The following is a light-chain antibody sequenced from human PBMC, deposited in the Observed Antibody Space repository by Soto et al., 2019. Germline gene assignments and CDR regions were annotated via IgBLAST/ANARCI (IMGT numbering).Light chain of an antibody. J-gene: IGKJ3*01. CDR3: QRYNSALFS. CDR2: AAS. V-gene: IGKV1-27*01. Sequence: DIQMTQSPSSLSSSVGDRVTITCRASQGIINYLACYQQKPGKVPKLLIYAASTLQSGIPSWFSGSGSGTDFTLTISSLQPEDVATYYCQRYNSALFSFGPGTKVDIK. CDR1: QGIINY.